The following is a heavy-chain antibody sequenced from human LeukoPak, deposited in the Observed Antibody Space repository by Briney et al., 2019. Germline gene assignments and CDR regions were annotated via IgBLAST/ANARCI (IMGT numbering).Heavy chain of an antibody. J-gene: IGHJ4*02. Sequence: PGGSLGLSCAASGFTFSSYTMHWVRQAPGKGLEWVASISYDGSHKYYADSVKGRFTISRDNSKNTLYLQMNSLRAEDTAVYYCAREAFATIRYFDWLQRNYFDYWGQGTLVTVSS. CDR1: GFTFSSYT. CDR2: ISYDGSHK. D-gene: IGHD3-9*01. CDR3: AREAFATIRYFDWLQRNYFDY. V-gene: IGHV3-30*04.